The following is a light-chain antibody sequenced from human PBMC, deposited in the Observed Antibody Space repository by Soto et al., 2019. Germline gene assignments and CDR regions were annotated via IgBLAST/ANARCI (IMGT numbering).Light chain of an antibody. J-gene: IGKJ4*01. CDR2: AAS. CDR3: QQYYSYPLT. CDR1: QDISSY. V-gene: IGKV1-8*01. Sequence: AIGMIQSPSSLSASTGDRVTITCRASQDISSYLAWYQQNPGKAPKLLIYAASTLQSGVPSRFSGSESGTDFTLTISCLQSEDFATYYCQQYYSYPLTFGGGTKVEIK.